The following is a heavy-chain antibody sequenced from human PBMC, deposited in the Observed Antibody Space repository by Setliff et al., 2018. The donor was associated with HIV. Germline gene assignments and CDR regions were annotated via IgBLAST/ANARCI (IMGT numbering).Heavy chain of an antibody. Sequence: SGPTLVNPTQPLTLTCTFSGFSLTTSGVGVGWIRQPPGKALEWLALIYWDDDKRYSPSLKSRLTITKDTPKNQVVLTMTNMDPVDTATYYCAHWIHRRWYFDLWGRGSLVTVSS. V-gene: IGHV2-5*02. D-gene: IGHD5-18*01. CDR3: AHWIHRRWYFDL. J-gene: IGHJ2*01. CDR2: IYWDDDK. CDR1: GFSLTTSGVG.